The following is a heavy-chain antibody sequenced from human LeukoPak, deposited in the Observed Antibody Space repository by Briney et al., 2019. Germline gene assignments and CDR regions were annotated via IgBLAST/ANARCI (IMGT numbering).Heavy chain of an antibody. D-gene: IGHD3-16*02. J-gene: IGHJ4*02. V-gene: IGHV3-74*01. CDR2: INSDGSST. Sequence: GGSLRLSCAASGFTFSSYWMHWVRQAPGKGLVWVSRINSDGSSTSYADSVKGRFTISRDNSKNTLYLQMNSLRAEDTAVYYCAKGGSYRSYFDYWGQGTLVTVSS. CDR3: AKGGSYRSYFDY. CDR1: GFTFSSYW.